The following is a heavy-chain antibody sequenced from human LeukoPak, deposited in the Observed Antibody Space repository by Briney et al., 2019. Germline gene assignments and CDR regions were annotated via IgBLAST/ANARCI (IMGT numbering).Heavy chain of an antibody. CDR1: GFTFSNYW. V-gene: IGHV3-7*01. CDR3: ARSTAGLDY. Sequence: GGSLRLSCAASGFTFSNYWMSWVRQAPGKGLEWVANIRQDGSEKYYVDSMRGQFTISRDNAKNSLYLQMSSLRAEDTAVYYCARSTAGLDYWGQGTLVTVSS. J-gene: IGHJ4*02. CDR2: IRQDGSEK. D-gene: IGHD1-1*01.